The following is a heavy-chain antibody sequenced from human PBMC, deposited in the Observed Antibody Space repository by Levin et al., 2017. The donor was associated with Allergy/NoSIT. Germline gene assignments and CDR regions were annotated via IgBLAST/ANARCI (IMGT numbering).Heavy chain of an antibody. CDR3: ARQLGNFWSGYNYFDY. CDR1: GFTFSSYE. D-gene: IGHD3-3*01. Sequence: AGGSLRLSCAVSGFTFSSYEMNWVRRAPGKGLEWVSYISSTGSTIYSADSVKGRFTISRDNAKNSLYLHMNSLRAEDTAVYYCARQLGNFWSGYNYFDYWGQGTLVTVSS. CDR2: ISSTGSTI. V-gene: IGHV3-48*03. J-gene: IGHJ4*02.